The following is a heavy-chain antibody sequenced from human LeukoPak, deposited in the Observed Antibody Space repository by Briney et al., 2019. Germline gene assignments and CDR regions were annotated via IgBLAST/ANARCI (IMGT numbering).Heavy chain of an antibody. CDR1: GGSINSRTYY. J-gene: IGHJ4*02. CDR2: IYYSGST. D-gene: IGHD2-2*01. Sequence: PSETLSLTCTVSGGSINSRTYYWGWIRQPPGKGLEWIGSIYYSGSTYYNPSLKSRVTISVDTSKNQFSLKLSSVTAADTAVYYCARFGPIWCSSTSCYDGHDYWGQGTLVTVSS. V-gene: IGHV4-39*07. CDR3: ARFGPIWCSSTSCYDGHDY.